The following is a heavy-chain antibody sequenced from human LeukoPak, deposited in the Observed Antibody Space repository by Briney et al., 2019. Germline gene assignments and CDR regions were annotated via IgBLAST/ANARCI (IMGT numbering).Heavy chain of an antibody. CDR2: IYYSGST. D-gene: IGHD4-17*01. J-gene: IGHJ4*02. CDR1: VGSISCGDYY. Sequence: SETLSLTCTVSVGSISCGDYYCSWIRQPPREGRVWIGYIYYSGSTYYNPSLKSRVLLSVDTSITQSSIELTAVTGADPALIYCASTYGDITPSFDCCGQGTLVTVSS. V-gene: IGHV4-30-4*08. CDR3: ASTYGDITPSFDC.